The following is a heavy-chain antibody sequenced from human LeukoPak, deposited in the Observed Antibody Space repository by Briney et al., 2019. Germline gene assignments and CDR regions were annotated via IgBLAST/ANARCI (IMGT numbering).Heavy chain of an antibody. Sequence: PSETLSLTCAVYGGSFSGYYWSWIRQPPGKGLEWIGEINHSGSTNYNPSLKSRVTISVDTSKNQLSLKLSSVTAADTAVYYCARGASTLWFGESFDPYFDYWGQGTLVTVPS. CDR1: GGSFSGYY. J-gene: IGHJ4*02. D-gene: IGHD3-10*01. CDR2: INHSGST. CDR3: ARGASTLWFGESFDPYFDY. V-gene: IGHV4-34*01.